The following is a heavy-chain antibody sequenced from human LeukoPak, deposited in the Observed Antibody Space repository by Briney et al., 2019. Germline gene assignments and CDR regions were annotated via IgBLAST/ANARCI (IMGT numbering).Heavy chain of an antibody. D-gene: IGHD6-13*01. V-gene: IGHV3-74*01. CDR2: INTDGSST. CDR1: GFTFSSYW. CDR3: ARESGIAAALDL. J-gene: IGHJ5*02. Sequence: GGSLRLSCASSGFTFSSYWMHWVRQAPGKGLVWVSRINTDGSSTSYADSVKGRFTISRDNAKNTLYLQMNSLRAEDTAVYYCARESGIAAALDLWGQGTLVTVSS.